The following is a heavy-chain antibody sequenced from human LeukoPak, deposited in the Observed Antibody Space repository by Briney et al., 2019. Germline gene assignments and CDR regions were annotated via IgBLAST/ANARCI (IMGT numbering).Heavy chain of an antibody. CDR3: ARDLVVEMVTAAEDY. CDR2: IFTGGTT. V-gene: IGHV3-53*01. J-gene: IGHJ4*02. Sequence: GGSLRLSCAASGFTVSSSYMTWVRQAPGKGLEWVSVIFTGGTTYYADSVKGRFIISRDNSKNTLSLQMNSLRAEDTAVYYCARDLVVEMVTAAEDYWGQGTLVTVSS. D-gene: IGHD5-24*01. CDR1: GFTVSSSY.